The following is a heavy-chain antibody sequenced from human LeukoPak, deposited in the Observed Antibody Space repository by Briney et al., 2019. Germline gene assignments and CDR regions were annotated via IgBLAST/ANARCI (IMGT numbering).Heavy chain of an antibody. CDR1: GFTFSSYG. V-gene: IGHV3-23*01. CDR3: AKGAGYSYGRIYYFDY. Sequence: GGSLRLSCAASGFTFSSYGMSWVRQAPGKGLEWVSAISGSGGSTYYADSVKGRFTISRDNSKNTLYLQMNSLRAEDTAVYYCAKGAGYSYGRIYYFDYWGQGTLVTVSS. CDR2: ISGSGGST. J-gene: IGHJ4*02. D-gene: IGHD5-18*01.